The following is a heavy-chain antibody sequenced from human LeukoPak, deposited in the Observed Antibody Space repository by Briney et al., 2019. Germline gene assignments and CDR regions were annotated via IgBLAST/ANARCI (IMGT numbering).Heavy chain of an antibody. V-gene: IGHV3-23*01. D-gene: IGHD6-19*01. CDR1: GFTFSSYA. CDR2: ISGSGGST. Sequence: GGSLRLSCAASGFTFSSYAMSWVRQAPGKGLEWVSAISGSGGSTYYADSVKGRFTISRDNSKNTLYLQMNSLRREDTAVYYCARDNGSGWYYFDYWGQGTLVTVSS. J-gene: IGHJ4*02. CDR3: ARDNGSGWYYFDY.